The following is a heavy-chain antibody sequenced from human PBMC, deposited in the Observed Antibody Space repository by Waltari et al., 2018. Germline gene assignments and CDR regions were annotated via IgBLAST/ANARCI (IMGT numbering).Heavy chain of an antibody. D-gene: IGHD5-18*01. V-gene: IGHV4-34*01. CDR1: GGSFRGYF. CDR2: INHSGST. Sequence: QLQLQQWGAGLLKPSETLSLPCAVSGGSFRGYFWSWIRLPPGTGLAWIGEINHSGSTNYNPSLKSRVTISVDTSKNQFSLKLSSVTAADTAVYYCARGSLVSYGYPYRPYYFDYWGQGTLVTVSS. CDR3: ARGSLVSYGYPYRPYYFDY. J-gene: IGHJ4*02.